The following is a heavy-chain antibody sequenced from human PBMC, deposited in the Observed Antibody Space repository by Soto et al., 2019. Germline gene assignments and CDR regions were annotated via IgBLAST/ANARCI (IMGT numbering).Heavy chain of an antibody. V-gene: IGHV4-30-4*01. CDR3: ARDGWGYGDYPQH. D-gene: IGHD4-17*01. J-gene: IGHJ1*01. Sequence: QVQLQESGPGLVKPSQNLSLTCTVSGGSISSGDYYWSWIRQPPGKGLEWIGYIYYSGSTYYNPSLKSPVTISVDTSKNQFSLKLSSVTAADTAVYYCARDGWGYGDYPQHWGQGTLVTVSS. CDR1: GGSISSGDYY. CDR2: IYYSGST.